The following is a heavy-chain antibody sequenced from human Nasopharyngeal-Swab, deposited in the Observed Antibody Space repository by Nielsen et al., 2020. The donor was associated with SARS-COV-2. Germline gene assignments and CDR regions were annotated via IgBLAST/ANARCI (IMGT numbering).Heavy chain of an antibody. D-gene: IGHD3-3*01. CDR2: ISWNSGTT. CDR1: GFTFDDYA. CDR3: ARDLWEGKRWSGSYYYYGMDV. V-gene: IGHV3-9*01. J-gene: IGHJ6*02. Sequence: SLKISCAASGFTFDDYAMHWVRQAPGKGLEWVSGISWNSGTTGYADSVKGRFTISRDNAKNSLYLQMNSLRAEDTAVYYCARDLWEGKRWSGSYYYYGMDVWGQGTTVTVSS.